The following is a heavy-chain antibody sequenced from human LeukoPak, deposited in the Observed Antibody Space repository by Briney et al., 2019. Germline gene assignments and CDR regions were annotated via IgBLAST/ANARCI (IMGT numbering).Heavy chain of an antibody. CDR1: GFMFSSYA. Sequence: QPGGSLRLSCAASGFMFSSYAMHWVRQAPGKGLEWVAAMSYDGNNKYYADSVKGRFTISRDISKSTLYMQMTSLRTEDTAVYYCARVNDMQWLRTGLDYWGQGTLVTVSS. CDR2: MSYDGNNK. CDR3: ARVNDMQWLRTGLDY. D-gene: IGHD6-19*01. V-gene: IGHV3-30-3*01. J-gene: IGHJ4*02.